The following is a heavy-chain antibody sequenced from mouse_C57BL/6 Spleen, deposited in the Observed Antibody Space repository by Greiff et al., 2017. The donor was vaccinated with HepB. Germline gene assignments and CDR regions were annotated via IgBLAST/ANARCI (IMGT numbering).Heavy chain of an antibody. CDR1: GYTFTSYW. D-gene: IGHD1-1*01. Sequence: QVQLQQPGAELVMPGASVKLSCKASGYTFTSYWMHWVKQRPGQGLEWIGEIDPSDSYTNYNQKFKGKSTLTVDKSSSTAYMQLSSLTSEDSAVYYSARLTTVVARYFDVWGTGTTVTVSS. V-gene: IGHV1-69*01. CDR3: ARLTTVVARYFDV. J-gene: IGHJ1*03. CDR2: IDPSDSYT.